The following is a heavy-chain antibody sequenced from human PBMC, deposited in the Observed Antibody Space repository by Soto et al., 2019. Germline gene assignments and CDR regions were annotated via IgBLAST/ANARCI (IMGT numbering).Heavy chain of an antibody. V-gene: IGHV3-73*01. Sequence: GGSLRLSCAASGFTFSGSAIHWVRQASGKGLEWVGRIRDKVNKYATAYAASVTGRFTISRDDSKNTAYLQMNSLKTDDTAVYYCGYDFWSGYYSVGQTSGMDVWGQGTTVTVSS. CDR2: IRDKVNKYAT. D-gene: IGHD3-3*01. CDR1: GFTFSGSA. CDR3: GYDFWSGYYSVGQTSGMDV. J-gene: IGHJ6*02.